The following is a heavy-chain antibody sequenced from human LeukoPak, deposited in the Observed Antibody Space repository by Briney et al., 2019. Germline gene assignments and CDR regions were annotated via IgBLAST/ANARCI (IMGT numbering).Heavy chain of an antibody. J-gene: IGHJ4*02. Sequence: PGGSLRLSCATSGFIFRSYAMTWVRQAPGKGLEWVSTIGGSGFSTYYADSVKGRFTISRDNSKNTLYLQMSSLRAEDAAVYYCAKPAVGSGGSCYRAYYFDYWGQGTLVTASS. CDR3: AKPAVGSGGSCYRAYYFDY. V-gene: IGHV3-23*01. CDR2: IGGSGFST. D-gene: IGHD2-15*01. CDR1: GFIFRSYA.